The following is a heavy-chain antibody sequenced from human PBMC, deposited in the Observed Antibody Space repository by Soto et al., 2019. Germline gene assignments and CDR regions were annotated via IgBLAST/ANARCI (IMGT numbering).Heavy chain of an antibody. CDR2: ISNDGTNK. J-gene: IGHJ4*02. CDR3: VKDGSYEARDFEY. CDR1: GFTFSTYG. Sequence: QVHLVESGGGAVQPGTSLRLSCAATGFTFSTYGMHWVRQATGRGLEWVAVISNDGTNKYYADSVKGRFTISRDSSKNTVSLQMNSLRPEDTAVYYCVKDGSYEARDFEYWGPGTQVTVSS. D-gene: IGHD1-26*01. V-gene: IGHV3-30*18.